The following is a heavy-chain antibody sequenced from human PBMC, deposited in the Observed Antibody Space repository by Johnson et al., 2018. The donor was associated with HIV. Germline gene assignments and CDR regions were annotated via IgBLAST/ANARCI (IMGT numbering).Heavy chain of an antibody. Sequence: VQLVESGGGVVRPGGSLRLSCAASGFIFEDYGMSWVRQAPGKGLEWVSLIYSGGNTYYADSVRGRFTISRDNSKNTLYLQMNSLRAEDTAVYYCIQLDAFDIWGQGTKVTVAS. J-gene: IGHJ3*02. CDR2: IYSGGNT. V-gene: IGHV3-66*02. CDR1: GFIFEDYG. CDR3: IQLDAFDI. D-gene: IGHD5-18*01.